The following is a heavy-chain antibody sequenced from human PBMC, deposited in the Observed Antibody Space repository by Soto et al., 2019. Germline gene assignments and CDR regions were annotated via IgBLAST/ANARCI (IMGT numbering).Heavy chain of an antibody. CDR3: ARDGATYYYDSSGFGLEDYYYGMDV. CDR2: INPSGGST. CDR1: GYTFTSYY. Sequence: ASVKVSCKASGYTFTSYYMHWVRQAPGQGLEWMGIINPSGGSTSYAQKFQGRVTMTRDTSTSTVYMELSSLRSEDTAVYYCARDGATYYYDSSGFGLEDYYYGMDVWGQGTTVTVS. V-gene: IGHV1-46*01. D-gene: IGHD3-22*01. J-gene: IGHJ6*02.